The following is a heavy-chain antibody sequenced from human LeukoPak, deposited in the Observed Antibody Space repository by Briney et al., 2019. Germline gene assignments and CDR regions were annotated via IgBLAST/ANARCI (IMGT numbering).Heavy chain of an antibody. J-gene: IGHJ3*02. V-gene: IGHV1-2*02. CDR3: ARYDNSGYYLENAFDI. CDR2: INPHSGGT. CDR1: GYMFTGYS. Sequence: ASVKVSCKASGYMFTGYSMNWVRQAPGQGLGWMGLINPHSGGTNYAQKFQGRVTMTRDRSISTAYMELSRLRSDDTAVYYCARYDNSGYYLENAFDIWGQGTMVIVSS. D-gene: IGHD3-22*01.